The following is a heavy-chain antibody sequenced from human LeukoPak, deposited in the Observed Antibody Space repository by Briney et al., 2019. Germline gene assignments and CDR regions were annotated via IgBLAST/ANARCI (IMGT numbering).Heavy chain of an antibody. CDR2: IKHDGSEK. J-gene: IGHJ3*02. Sequence: GGSLRLSCAASGFTFSSYWISWVRQAPGKGLEWVANIKHDGSEKYYVDSVKGRFTISRDNAKNSLYLQMNSLRAEDTAVYYCARSHSLYYYDTSGPDAFDIWGQGTMVTVSS. CDR3: ARSHSLYYYDTSGPDAFDI. CDR1: GFTFSSYW. V-gene: IGHV3-7*01. D-gene: IGHD3-22*01.